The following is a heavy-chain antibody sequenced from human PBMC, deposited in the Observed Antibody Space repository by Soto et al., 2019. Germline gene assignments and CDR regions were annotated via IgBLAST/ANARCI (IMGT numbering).Heavy chain of an antibody. CDR3: ARDKGAYYSHLVY. D-gene: IGHD3-22*01. V-gene: IGHV1-69*06. J-gene: IGHJ4*02. CDR1: GATFSSYD. Sequence: QVLLVQSGAEVKKPGSSVKVSCKLSGATFSSYDMSWVRQAPGQGLECVGGIIPFFGTPNYAQTFQGRDSITADTSAATYDMVLSSISTYDTAVYYCARDKGAYYSHLVYWGQGTLVTVSS. CDR2: IIPFFGTP.